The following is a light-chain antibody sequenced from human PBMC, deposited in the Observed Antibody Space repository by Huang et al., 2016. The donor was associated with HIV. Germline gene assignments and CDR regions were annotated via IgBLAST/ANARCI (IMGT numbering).Light chain of an antibody. CDR2: GAS. CDR3: QQYNKWPLT. Sequence: EIVMTQSPATLSVSPGERATLSCRARQTVSKNLAWYQQKPGQAPRLLIHGASTRATGVPARVSGSGSGTEFTLTISSLQSEDFAVYYCQQYNKWPLTFGGGTKVEIK. J-gene: IGKJ4*01. CDR1: QTVSKN. V-gene: IGKV3-15*01.